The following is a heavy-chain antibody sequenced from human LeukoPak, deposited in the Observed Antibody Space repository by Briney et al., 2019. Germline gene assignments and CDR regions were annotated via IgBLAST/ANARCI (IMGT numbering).Heavy chain of an antibody. J-gene: IGHJ4*02. Sequence: GASVKLSCKASGYTFTSYDINWVRQATGQGLEWMGWMNPNSGNTGYAQKFQGRVTITRNTSISTAYMELSSLRSEDTAVYYCARSGGGRGSYTVDYWGREPWSPSPQ. CDR1: GYTFTSYD. V-gene: IGHV1-8*03. CDR3: ARSGGGRGSYTVDY. CDR2: MNPNSGNT. D-gene: IGHD1-26*01.